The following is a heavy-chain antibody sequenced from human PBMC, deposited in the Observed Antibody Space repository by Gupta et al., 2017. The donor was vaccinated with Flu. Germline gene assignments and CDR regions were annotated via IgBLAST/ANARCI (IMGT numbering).Heavy chain of an antibody. CDR3: AKSPIFGVVIMTEFDY. CDR2: IRRSVGST. Sequence: EVQLLESGGGLVQPGGSLRLSCAASGLTFSPYAMSWALKDPGKGLEWVAAIRRSVGSTDYADSVKGRFTISRDNSKNTLYLQMNSLRAEDTAVYYCAKSPIFGVVIMTEFDYWGQGTLVTVSS. D-gene: IGHD3-3*01. V-gene: IGHV3-23*01. J-gene: IGHJ4*02. CDR1: GLTFSPYA.